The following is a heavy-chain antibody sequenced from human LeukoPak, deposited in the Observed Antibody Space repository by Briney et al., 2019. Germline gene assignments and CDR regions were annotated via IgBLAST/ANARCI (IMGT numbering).Heavy chain of an antibody. CDR2: IYYSGST. Sequence: PSETLSLTCAVYGGSFSGYYWSWIRQPPGKGLEWIGYIYYSGSTNYNPSLKSRVTISVDTSKNQFSLKLSSVTAADTAVYYCARDITAFTMDVWGKGTTVTISS. CDR3: ARDITAFTMDV. CDR1: GGSFSGYY. V-gene: IGHV4-59*01. D-gene: IGHD5-18*01. J-gene: IGHJ6*04.